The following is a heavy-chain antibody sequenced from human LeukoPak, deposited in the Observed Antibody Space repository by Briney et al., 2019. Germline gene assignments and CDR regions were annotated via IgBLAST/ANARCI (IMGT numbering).Heavy chain of an antibody. D-gene: IGHD2-15*01. V-gene: IGHV1-3*01. CDR2: INGDNGNT. CDR1: GYTFTTYA. Sequence: GASVKVSCKASGYTFTTYAMHWVRQAPGQRLEWMGWINGDNGNTKYSQKFQGRVTITRDTSAYTAYMELRSLSSADTAVYYCARDRSTIPGCSGGSCYSGYLYYYYGMDVWGQGTTVTVSS. CDR3: ARDRSTIPGCSGGSCYSGYLYYYYGMDV. J-gene: IGHJ6*02.